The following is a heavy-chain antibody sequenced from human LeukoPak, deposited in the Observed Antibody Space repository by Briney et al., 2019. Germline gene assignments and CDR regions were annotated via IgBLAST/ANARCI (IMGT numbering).Heavy chain of an antibody. CDR3: ARGGSGLGGAFDI. CDR2: IYYSGST. Sequence: PSETLSLTCTVSGGSISSGDYYWSWIRQPPGKGLEWIGYIYYSGSTYYNPSLKSRVTISVDTSKNQFSLKLSSVTAADTALYYCARGGSGLGGAFDIWGQGTMVTVSS. CDR1: GGSISSGDYY. D-gene: IGHD3-10*01. J-gene: IGHJ3*02. V-gene: IGHV4-30-4*08.